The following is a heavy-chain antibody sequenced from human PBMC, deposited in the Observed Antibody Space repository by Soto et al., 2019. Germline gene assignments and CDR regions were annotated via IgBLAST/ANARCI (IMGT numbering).Heavy chain of an antibody. Sequence: SETLSLTRSFTGDSDSSRGYYWPWIRQDPWKGLEWIVYIYSSGGTYDNPSLKSRDTISVDPSKNQFSLKLSSVTAADTAVYYCARGHCTNGVCYGAGAFDISAQGPMVTVSS. D-gene: IGHD2-8*01. V-gene: IGHV4-61*08. J-gene: IGHJ3*02. CDR2: IYSSGGT. CDR3: ARGHCTNGVCYGAGAFDI. CDR1: GDSDSSRGYY.